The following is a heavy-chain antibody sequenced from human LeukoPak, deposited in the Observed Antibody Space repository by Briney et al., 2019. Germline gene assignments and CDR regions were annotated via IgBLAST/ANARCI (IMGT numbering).Heavy chain of an antibody. CDR2: FDPEDGET. D-gene: IGHD3-10*01. CDR3: ATGGAYYYGSGSYYKGLSAFDI. J-gene: IGHJ3*02. Sequence: ASVKVSCKVSGYTLTELSMHWVRQAPGKGLEWMGGFDPEDGETIYAQKFQGRVTMTGDTSTDTAYMELSSLRSEDTAVYYCATGGAYYYGSGSYYKGLSAFDIWGQGTMVTVSS. CDR1: GYTLTELS. V-gene: IGHV1-24*01.